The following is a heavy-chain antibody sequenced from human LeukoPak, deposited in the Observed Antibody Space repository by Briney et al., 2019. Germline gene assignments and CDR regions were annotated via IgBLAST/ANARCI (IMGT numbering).Heavy chain of an antibody. CDR2: INHSGST. Sequence: PSETLSLTCAVYGGSFSGYYWSWIRQPPGKGLEWIGEINHSGSTNYNPSLKRRVTISVDTSKNQFSLKLSSVTAADTAVYYCARSRPGYCTNGVCYTGFDYWGQGTLVTVSS. CDR3: ARSRPGYCTNGVCYTGFDY. CDR1: GGSFSGYY. D-gene: IGHD2-8*01. J-gene: IGHJ4*02. V-gene: IGHV4-34*01.